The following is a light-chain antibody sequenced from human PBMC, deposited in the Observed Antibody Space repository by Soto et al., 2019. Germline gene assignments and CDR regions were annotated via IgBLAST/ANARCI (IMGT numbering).Light chain of an antibody. Sequence: EIVMTQSPDILSVSPGERASLSCRASQTVGSSLAWYQQKPGQAPRLLLYRISTRATGIAARFSGSGSGTEFTPTINSLQSEDFAVYYCQQHYQWPITFGQGTRLEI. J-gene: IGKJ5*01. CDR2: RIS. V-gene: IGKV3D-15*01. CDR1: QTVGSS. CDR3: QQHYQWPIT.